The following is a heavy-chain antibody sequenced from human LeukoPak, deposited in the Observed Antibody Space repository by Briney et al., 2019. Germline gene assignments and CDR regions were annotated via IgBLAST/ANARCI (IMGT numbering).Heavy chain of an antibody. Sequence: ASVKVSCKASGCTFTGYYMHWVRQAPGQGLEWMGWINPNSGGTNYAQKFQGRVTLTRDTSIGTAYMELSGLRSDDTAVYYCARDSGSGWYGVFDYWGQGTLVTVSS. CDR1: GCTFTGYY. D-gene: IGHD6-19*01. V-gene: IGHV1-2*02. CDR3: ARDSGSGWYGVFDY. J-gene: IGHJ4*02. CDR2: INPNSGGT.